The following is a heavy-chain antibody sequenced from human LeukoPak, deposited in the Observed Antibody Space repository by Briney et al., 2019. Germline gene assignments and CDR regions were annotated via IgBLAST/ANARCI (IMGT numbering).Heavy chain of an antibody. V-gene: IGHV4-31*03. CDR1: GGSISSGGYY. D-gene: IGHD3-10*01. J-gene: IGHJ4*02. CDR3: ASSGRRGSYYGY. CDR2: IYYSGST. Sequence: PSETLSLTCTVSGGSISSGGYYWSWTRQHPGKGLEWIGYIYYSGSTYYNPSLKSRVTISVDTSKNQFSLKLSSVTAADTAVYYCASSGRRGSYYGYWGQGTLVTVSS.